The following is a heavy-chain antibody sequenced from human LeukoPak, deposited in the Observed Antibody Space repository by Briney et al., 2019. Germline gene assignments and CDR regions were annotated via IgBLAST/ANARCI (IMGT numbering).Heavy chain of an antibody. CDR1: GYTFTGYY. Sequence: GASVKVSCKASGYTFTGYYMHWVRQAPGQGLEWMGWINPNTGDTNYAQKFQGRVTMTRDTSISTAYMELSRLRSDDTAVYYCARGGTIFGVVILAIDYWGQGTLVTVSS. D-gene: IGHD3-3*01. V-gene: IGHV1-2*02. J-gene: IGHJ4*02. CDR3: ARGGTIFGVVILAIDY. CDR2: INPNTGDT.